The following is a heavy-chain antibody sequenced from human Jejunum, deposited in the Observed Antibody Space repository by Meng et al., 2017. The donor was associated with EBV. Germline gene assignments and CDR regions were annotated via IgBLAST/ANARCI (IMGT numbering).Heavy chain of an antibody. CDR1: GFTFSNSW. CDR2: IDTDGSTT. D-gene: IGHD3/OR15-3a*01. J-gene: IGHJ4*02. Sequence: EVQPVGSGGGVVRPGGSLRLVCAASGFTFSNSWMHWLRQAPGKGLVWVSHIDTDGSTTNYAGSVKGRFTISRDNAKNTLSLQMNSLRVEDTAVYYCVRGGLGPWYWGQGTLVTVSS. CDR3: VRGGLGPWY. V-gene: IGHV3-74*01.